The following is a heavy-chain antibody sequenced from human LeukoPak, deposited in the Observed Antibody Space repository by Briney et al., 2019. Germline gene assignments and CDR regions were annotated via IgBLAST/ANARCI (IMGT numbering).Heavy chain of an antibody. V-gene: IGHV3-30*18. J-gene: IGHJ3*01. CDR1: GFTFSSYG. CDR2: ISYDGSNK. D-gene: IGHD1-7*01. CDR3: AKGRRQRLGNWNYLC. Sequence: GGSLRLSCAASGFTFSSYGMHWVRQAPGKGLEWVAVISYDGSNKYYADSVKGRFTISRDNSKNTLYLQMNSLRAEDTAVYYCAKGRRQRLGNWNYLCWGQGTMVTVSS.